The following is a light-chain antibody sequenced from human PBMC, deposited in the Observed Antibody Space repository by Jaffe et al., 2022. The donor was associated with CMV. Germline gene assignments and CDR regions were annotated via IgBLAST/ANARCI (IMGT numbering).Light chain of an antibody. CDR1: SSDVGAYNY. J-gene: IGLJ2*01. V-gene: IGLV2-8*01. CDR2: EVT. Sequence: QSALTQPPSASGSPGQSVTISCTGTSSDVGAYNYVSWYQQHPGKAPKLMIYEVTKRPSGVPDRFSGSKSGNTASLTVSGLHAEDEADYYCSSHAGIIQFTLFGGGTKLTVL. CDR3: SSHAGIIQFTL.